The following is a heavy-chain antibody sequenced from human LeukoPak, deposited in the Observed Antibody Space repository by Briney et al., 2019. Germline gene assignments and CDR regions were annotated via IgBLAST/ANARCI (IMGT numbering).Heavy chain of an antibody. CDR1: GFTFSDHY. V-gene: IGHV3-72*01. CDR2: TRNKANSYTT. Sequence: GGSLRLSCAASGFTFSDHYMDWDRQAPGKGLEWVGRTRNKANSYTTEYAASVKGRFTISRDDSKNSLYLQMNSLKTEDTAVYYCARGPGFGWGQGTLVTVSS. D-gene: IGHD3-10*01. CDR3: ARGPGFG. J-gene: IGHJ4*02.